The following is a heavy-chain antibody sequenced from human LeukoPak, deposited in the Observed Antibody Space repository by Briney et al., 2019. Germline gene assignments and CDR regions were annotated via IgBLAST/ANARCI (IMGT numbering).Heavy chain of an antibody. CDR1: EFIFSSYG. Sequence: GGSLRLSCTISEFIFSSYGIHWVRQAPGKGLEWVALISHDGSNKHYGDSVKGRFTISRDNSKNTVYLQMSSLSPEDTAVYHCGRGSSIVPAGIPDYWGLGTLVTVSS. CDR3: GRGSSIVPAGIPDY. D-gene: IGHD2-2*02. J-gene: IGHJ4*02. V-gene: IGHV3-30*03. CDR2: ISHDGSNK.